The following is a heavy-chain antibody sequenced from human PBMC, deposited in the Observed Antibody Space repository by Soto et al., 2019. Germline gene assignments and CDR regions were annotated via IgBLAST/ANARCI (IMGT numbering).Heavy chain of an antibody. CDR1: GCTFSSYA. D-gene: IGHD3-3*01. V-gene: IGHV3-30-3*01. CDR3: ARDAHGLVNNYFDS. CDR2: ISYDGSNK. Sequence: QVQLVESGGGVVQPGRSLRLSCAASGCTFSSYAMHWVRQAPGKGMEWVAVISYDGSNKYYADYVKGRFTISRDNSKNTLYLQMNSLRAEDTAVYYCARDAHGLVNNYFDSWGQGTLVTVSS. J-gene: IGHJ4*02.